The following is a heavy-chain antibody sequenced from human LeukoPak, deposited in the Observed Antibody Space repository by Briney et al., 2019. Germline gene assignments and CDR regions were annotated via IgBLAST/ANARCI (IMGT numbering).Heavy chain of an antibody. CDR2: IRSKAYGGTT. CDR1: GFTFGDCA. J-gene: IGHJ4*02. Sequence: GGSLRLSCTASGFTFGDCAMSWVRQAPGKGLEWVGFIRSKAYGGTTEYAASVKGRFTISRDDSKSIAYLQMNSLKTEDTAVYYCTSLNYYAPYYFDYWGQGTLVTVSS. V-gene: IGHV3-49*04. D-gene: IGHD3-10*01. CDR3: TSLNYYAPYYFDY.